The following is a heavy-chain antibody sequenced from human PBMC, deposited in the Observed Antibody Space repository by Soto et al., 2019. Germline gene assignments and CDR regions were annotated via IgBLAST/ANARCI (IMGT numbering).Heavy chain of an antibody. D-gene: IGHD1-7*01. CDR1: GGSISSGGYS. Sequence: SETLSLTCAVSGGSISSGGYSWSWIRQPPGKGLEWIGYIYHSGSTYYNPSLKSRVTISVDRSKNQFSLKLSSVTAADTAVYYCARWNYYFDYWGQGTLVTVSS. CDR3: ARWNYYFDY. V-gene: IGHV4-30-2*01. CDR2: IYHSGST. J-gene: IGHJ4*02.